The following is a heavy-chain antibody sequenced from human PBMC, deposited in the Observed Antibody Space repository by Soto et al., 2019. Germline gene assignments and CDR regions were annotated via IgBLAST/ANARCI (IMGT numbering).Heavy chain of an antibody. CDR1: GYTFTSYQ. V-gene: IGHV1-46*01. CDR3: XXXXXXXXXXXXVFYFDY. J-gene: IGHJ4*02. D-gene: IGHD1-1*01. Sequence: QVQLVQSGAEVKEPGASVKVSCKASGYTFTSYQIHWVRQAPGQGLEWMAIINPVSGGATYAQKIQGRITVTTDTSXSTLXXXXXXXXXXXXXXXXXXXXXXXXXXXXXVFYFDYWGQGTLVTVSS. CDR2: INPVSGGA.